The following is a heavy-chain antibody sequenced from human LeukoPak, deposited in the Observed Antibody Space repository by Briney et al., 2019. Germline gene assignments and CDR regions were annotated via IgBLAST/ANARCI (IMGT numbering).Heavy chain of an antibody. CDR2: IVVGSGNT. D-gene: IGHD5-24*01. J-gene: IGHJ5*02. V-gene: IGHV1-58*01. CDR3: AAGEMATIPPGGFDP. Sequence: SVKVSCKASGSTFTSSAVQWVRQARGQRLEWIGWIVVGSGNTNYAQKFQERVTITRDMSTSTAYMELSSLRSEDTAVYYCAAGEMATIPPGGFDPWGQGTLVTVSS. CDR1: GSTFTSSA.